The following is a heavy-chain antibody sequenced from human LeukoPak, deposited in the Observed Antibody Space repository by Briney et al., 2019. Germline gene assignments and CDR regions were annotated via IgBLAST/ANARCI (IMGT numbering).Heavy chain of an antibody. J-gene: IGHJ4*02. D-gene: IGHD6-19*01. CDR2: INTDGTNI. V-gene: IGHV3-74*01. CDR1: GFTFSTYW. Sequence: GGSLRLSCAASGFTFSTYWMHWVRQAPGKGLVWVSRINTDGTNIRYADSVKGRFTISRDNAKNSLYLQMNSLTAEDTAVYYCARDGYSSGSFDYWGQGTLVTVSS. CDR3: ARDGYSSGSFDY.